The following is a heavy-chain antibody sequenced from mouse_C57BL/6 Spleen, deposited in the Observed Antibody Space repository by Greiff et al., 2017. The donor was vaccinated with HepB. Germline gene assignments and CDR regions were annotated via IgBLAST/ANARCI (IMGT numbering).Heavy chain of an antibody. CDR1: GYTFTDYY. CDR3: ARKTTVVAPGFDY. J-gene: IGHJ2*01. V-gene: IGHV1-26*01. CDR2: INPNNGGT. Sequence: EVQLQQSGPELVKPGASVKISCKASGYTFTDYYMNWVKQSHGKSLEWIGDINPNNGGTSYNQKFKGKATLTVDKSSSTAYMELRSLTSEDSAVYYCARKTTVVAPGFDYWGQGTTLTVSS. D-gene: IGHD1-1*01.